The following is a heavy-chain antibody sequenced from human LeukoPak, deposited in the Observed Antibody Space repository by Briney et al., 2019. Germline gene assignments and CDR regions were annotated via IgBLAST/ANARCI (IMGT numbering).Heavy chain of an antibody. V-gene: IGHV3-30*18. J-gene: IGHJ4*02. CDR1: GFIFSNYV. CDR2: LSYDGNYK. Sequence: GGSLRLSCAASGFIFSNYVMHWVRQAPGKGLEWVAVLSYDGNYKYFADSVKGRFTISRDNSRNTLYLQMNSLRAEDTAVYYCAKSLGSGVWYAGVDYWGQGVLVTDSS. D-gene: IGHD6-19*01. CDR3: AKSLGSGVWYAGVDY.